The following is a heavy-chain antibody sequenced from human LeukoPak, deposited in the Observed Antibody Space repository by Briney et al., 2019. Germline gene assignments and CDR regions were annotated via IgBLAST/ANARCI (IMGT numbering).Heavy chain of an antibody. CDR1: GFPLSTSGVG. V-gene: IGHV2-5*02. CDR3: AHRYCSGGSCYWFDP. CDR2: IYWDDDK. Sequence: SGPTLVNPTQTLTLTCTFSGFPLSTSGVGVGWIRQPPGKALEWLALIYWDDDKRYSPSLKSRLTITKDTSKNQVVLRMTNMDPVDTATYYCAHRYCSGGSCYWFDPWGQGTLVTVSS. D-gene: IGHD2-15*01. J-gene: IGHJ5*02.